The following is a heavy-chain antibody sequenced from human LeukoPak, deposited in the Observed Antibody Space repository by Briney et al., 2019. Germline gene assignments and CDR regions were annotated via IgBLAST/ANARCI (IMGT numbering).Heavy chain of an antibody. CDR2: INPNSGGT. CDR3: ARNRITMARGVIDSSNWFDP. D-gene: IGHD3-10*01. V-gene: IGHV1-2*02. Sequence: ASVKVSCKASGYTFTGYYMHWVRQAPGQGLEWMGWINPNSGGTNYAQKFQGRVTMTRDTSISTAYMELSRLRSDDTAVYYCARNRITMARGVIDSSNWFDPWGQGTLVTVSS. CDR1: GYTFTGYY. J-gene: IGHJ5*02.